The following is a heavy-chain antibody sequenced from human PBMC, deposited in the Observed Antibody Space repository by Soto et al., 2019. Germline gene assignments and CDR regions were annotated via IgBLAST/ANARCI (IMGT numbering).Heavy chain of an antibody. D-gene: IGHD3-3*01. Sequence: DVQLAESGGGLVQPGGSLRLSCVASGQTFNRYWMSWVRQAPGKGLEWVANIKQDGSEEYYVDSVKGRFTISRDNAKKSVYLQMNSLRAEDTAMYYCVRSHFDSWSGNFYGMDVWGQGTTVTVSS. V-gene: IGHV3-7*03. J-gene: IGHJ6*02. CDR1: GQTFNRYW. CDR3: VRSHFDSWSGNFYGMDV. CDR2: IKQDGSEE.